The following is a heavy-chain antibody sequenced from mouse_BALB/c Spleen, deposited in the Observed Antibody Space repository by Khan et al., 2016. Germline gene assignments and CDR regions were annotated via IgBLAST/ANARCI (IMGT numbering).Heavy chain of an antibody. CDR2: ISNGGGST. CDR1: GFTFSDYY. D-gene: IGHD1-2*01. CDR3: SRSIHYYGYVTD. J-gene: IGHJ3*01. Sequence: EVELVESGGGLVQPGGSLKLSCATSGFTFSDYYLYWVRQTPEKRLEWVAYISNGGGSTYYPDTVKGRFTISIDNAKNTLDLQMGRLKSEDTAMYNCSRSIHYYGYVTDWGQGTLVTVSA. V-gene: IGHV5-12*02.